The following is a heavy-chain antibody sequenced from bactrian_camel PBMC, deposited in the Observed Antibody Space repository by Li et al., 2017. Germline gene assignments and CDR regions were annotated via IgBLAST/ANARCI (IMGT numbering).Heavy chain of an antibody. CDR2: IDNDGRAT. CDR1: DYDISSYC. V-gene: IGHV3S6*01. D-gene: IGHD6*01. J-gene: IGHJ4*01. CDR3: ALDPLRLCLINGGSWKGFNQ. Sequence: VQLVESGGESVQSGGSLTLSCVASDYDISSYCMAWFRQAPGKEREGVATIDNDGRATYADSVKGRFTISQDNTKSTLYLQLDSLKPEDTAMYFCALDPLRLCLINGGSWKGFNQWGQGTQVTVS.